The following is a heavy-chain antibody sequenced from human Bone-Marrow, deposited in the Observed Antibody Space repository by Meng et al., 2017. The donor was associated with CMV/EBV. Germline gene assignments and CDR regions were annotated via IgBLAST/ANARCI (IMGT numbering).Heavy chain of an antibody. J-gene: IGHJ4*02. V-gene: IGHV3-15*07. CDR2: IKRTPDAGTT. CDR3: TTRGLYDSSGYDDY. CDR1: GFTFATPW. D-gene: IGHD3-22*01. Sequence: SGFTFATPWMPCVRPAPGQGLEWVGRIKRTPDAGTTDYAAPVKGRFTISRDDSKNTLYLQMNSLKTEDTAVYYCTTRGLYDSSGYDDYWGQGTLVTVSS.